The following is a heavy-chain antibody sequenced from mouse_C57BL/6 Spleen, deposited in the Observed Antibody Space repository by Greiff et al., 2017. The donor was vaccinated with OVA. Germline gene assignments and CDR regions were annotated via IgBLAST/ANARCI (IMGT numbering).Heavy chain of an antibody. Sequence: EVMLVESGGGLVKPGGSLKLSCAASGFTFSDYGMHWVRQAPEKGLEWVAYISSGSSTIYYADTVKGRFTISRDNAKNTLFLQMTSLRSEDTAMYYCARPYGSPYYFDYWGQGTTLTVSS. D-gene: IGHD1-1*01. CDR3: ARPYGSPYYFDY. J-gene: IGHJ2*01. CDR1: GFTFSDYG. V-gene: IGHV5-17*01. CDR2: ISSGSSTI.